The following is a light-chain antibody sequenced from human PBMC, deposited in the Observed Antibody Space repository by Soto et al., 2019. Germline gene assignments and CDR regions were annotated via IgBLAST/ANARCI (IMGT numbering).Light chain of an antibody. CDR2: DAS. CDR1: QSISSW. CDR3: QQYSTYPWT. V-gene: IGKV1-5*01. Sequence: DIHMTQSPSTLSASVGDRVSITCRSSQSISSWLAWHQQKPWKAPKVLIFDASSLESGVPSRLSGSGSATELTLTISSLQPDDFATYYCQQYSTYPWTFGKGTKVDIK. J-gene: IGKJ1*01.